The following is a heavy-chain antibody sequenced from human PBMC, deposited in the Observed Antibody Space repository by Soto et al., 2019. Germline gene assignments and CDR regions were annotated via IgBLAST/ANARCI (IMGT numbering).Heavy chain of an antibody. CDR1: GYSFTSYW. V-gene: IGHV5-51*01. CDR3: ARRFTMYGDFDY. J-gene: IGHJ4*02. Sequence: SGESLKISCKGFGYSFTSYWIAWVRQMPGKGPEWMGVIYPGDSDTRYSPSFEGQVTISVDKSISTAYLQWSSLRASDTAMYYCARRFTMYGDFDYWGQGTLVTVSS. CDR2: IYPGDSDT. D-gene: IGHD3-10*02.